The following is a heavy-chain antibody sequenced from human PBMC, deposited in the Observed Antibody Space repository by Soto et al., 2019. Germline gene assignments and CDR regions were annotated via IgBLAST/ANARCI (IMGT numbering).Heavy chain of an antibody. D-gene: IGHD3-10*01. J-gene: IGHJ4*02. Sequence: GLDLEWLALIYWDDDKRYSPSLKSRLTITKDTSKNQVVLTMTNMDPVDTATYYCAHSLWFGEFHDYWGQGTLVTVSS. CDR2: IYWDDDK. V-gene: IGHV2-5*02. CDR3: AHSLWFGEFHDY.